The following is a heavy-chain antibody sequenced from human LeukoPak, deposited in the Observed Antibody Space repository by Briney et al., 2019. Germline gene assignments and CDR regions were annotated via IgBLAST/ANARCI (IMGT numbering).Heavy chain of an antibody. CDR1: GGTFSSYA. CDR2: ISAYDGGT. CDR3: ARDPLTSTWSPYYFTLDV. J-gene: IGHJ6*02. D-gene: IGHD6-13*01. Sequence: ASVKVSCKASGGTFSSYAISWVRQAPGQGLEWMGRISAYDGGTKYAQDLQGRVTMTTDTSTRTAYMELTRLTSDDTAVYYCARDPLTSTWSPYYFTLDVWGQGTTVSVSS. V-gene: IGHV1-18*01.